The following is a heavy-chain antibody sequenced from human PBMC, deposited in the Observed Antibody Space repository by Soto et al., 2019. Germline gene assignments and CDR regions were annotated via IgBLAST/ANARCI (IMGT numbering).Heavy chain of an antibody. V-gene: IGHV3-21*01. J-gene: IGHJ6*02. Sequence: GGSLRLSCAASGFTFSSYSMNWVRQAPGKGLEWVSSISSSSSYIYYADSVKGRFTISRDNAKNSLYLQMNSLRAEDTAVYYCARDTAMAPDEIYYYYYGMDVWGQGTTVTVSS. CDR1: GFTFSSYS. CDR3: ARDTAMAPDEIYYYYYGMDV. D-gene: IGHD5-18*01. CDR2: ISSSSSYI.